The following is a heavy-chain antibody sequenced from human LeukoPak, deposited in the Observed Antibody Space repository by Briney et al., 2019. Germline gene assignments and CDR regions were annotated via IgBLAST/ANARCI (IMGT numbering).Heavy chain of an antibody. CDR3: ARGHTAVTRHFDF. CDR2: ISSSSSTI. V-gene: IGHV3-48*04. CDR1: GFTFSSYS. D-gene: IGHD4-17*01. Sequence: GGSLRLSCAASGFTFSSYSMNWVRQAPGKGLEWVSYISSSSSTIYYADSVKGRFTISRDDAKNLLYLDMNSLRAEDTAVYYCARGHTAVTRHFDFRGQGTLVTVSS. J-gene: IGHJ4*02.